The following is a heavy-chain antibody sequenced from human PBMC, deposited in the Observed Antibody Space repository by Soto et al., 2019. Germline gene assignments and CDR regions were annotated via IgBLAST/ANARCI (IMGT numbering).Heavy chain of an antibody. CDR1: GGSFSGYY. J-gene: IGHJ6*02. CDR2: INHSGST. V-gene: IGHV4-34*01. CDR3: ARGRDGYCSGGSCYRPFGMDV. Sequence: SETLSLTCAVYGGSFSGYYWSWIRQPPGKGLEWIGEINHSGSTNYNPSLKSRVTISVDTSKNQFSLKLSSVTAADTAVYCCARGRDGYCSGGSCYRPFGMDVWGQGTTVTVSS. D-gene: IGHD2-15*01.